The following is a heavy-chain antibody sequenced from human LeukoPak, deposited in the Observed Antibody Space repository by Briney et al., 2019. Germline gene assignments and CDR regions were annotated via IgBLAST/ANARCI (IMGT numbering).Heavy chain of an antibody. D-gene: IGHD6-19*01. CDR1: GFTFSSYA. V-gene: IGHV3-64*01. J-gene: IGHJ4*02. CDR3: ARSHSSGWYYFDY. Sequence: PGGSLRLSCAASGFTFSSYAMYWVRQAPGKGLEYVSAISSNGGSTYYANSVKGRFTISRDNSKNTLYLQMGSLRAEDMAVYYCARSHSSGWYYFDYWGQGTLVTVSS. CDR2: ISSNGGST.